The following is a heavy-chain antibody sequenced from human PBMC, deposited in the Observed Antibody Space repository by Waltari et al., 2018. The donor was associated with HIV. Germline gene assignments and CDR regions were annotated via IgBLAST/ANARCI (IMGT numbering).Heavy chain of an antibody. Sequence: EVQLVESGGGLVQPGGYLRLSCSASGFTGSSNYMRWVRQAPGRGLGWGYFFLTDGRRYYADSVKGRFTISRDNSKNTLYLQMNSLRAEDTAVYYCASPDTTMVHGHYYFYHMDVGGQGTTVTVSS. CDR3: ASPDTTMVHGHYYFYHMDV. V-gene: IGHV3-66*01. CDR2: FLTDGRR. D-gene: IGHD5-18*01. CDR1: GFTGSSNY. J-gene: IGHJ6*02.